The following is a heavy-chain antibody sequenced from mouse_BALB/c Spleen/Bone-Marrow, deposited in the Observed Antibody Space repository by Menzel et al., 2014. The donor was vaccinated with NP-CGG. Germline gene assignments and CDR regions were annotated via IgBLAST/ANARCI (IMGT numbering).Heavy chain of an antibody. CDR2: IDPANGNT. J-gene: IGHJ1*01. D-gene: IGHD1-1*01. Sequence: EVHLVESGAELVKPGASVKLSCTASGFNIKDTYMHWVKQRPEQGPEWIGRIDPANGNTNYDPKFQGKATITADTSSNTAYLQLSSLTSEDTAVYYCARGYGSSYGTGYFDVWGAGTTVTVSS. CDR1: GFNIKDTY. CDR3: ARGYGSSYGTGYFDV. V-gene: IGHV14-3*02.